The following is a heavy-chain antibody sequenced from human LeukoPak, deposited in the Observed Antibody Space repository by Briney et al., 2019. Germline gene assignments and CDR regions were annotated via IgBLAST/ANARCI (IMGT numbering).Heavy chain of an antibody. CDR3: EKDDGSWYYFDY. J-gene: IGHJ4*02. Sequence: PGGSLRLSXAASGFTFSSYGMHWVRQAPGKGLEWVAFIRYDGSNKYYADSVKGRFTISRDNSKNTLHLQMNSLRGKDTAVYYCEKDDGSWYYFDYWGQGTPVTVSS. CDR2: IRYDGSNK. CDR1: GFTFSSYG. V-gene: IGHV3-30*02. D-gene: IGHD6-13*01.